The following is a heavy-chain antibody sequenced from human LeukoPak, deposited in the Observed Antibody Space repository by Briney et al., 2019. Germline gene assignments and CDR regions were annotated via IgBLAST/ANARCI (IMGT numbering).Heavy chain of an antibody. Sequence: GASVKVSCKASGYTFTSYYMHWVRQAPGQGLEWMGIINPSGGSTSYAQKFQGRVTITADKSTSTAYMELSSLRSEDTAVYYCARDHPYSSSWRGYFQHWGQGTLVTVSS. CDR3: ARDHPYSSSWRGYFQH. CDR2: INPSGGST. V-gene: IGHV1-46*01. J-gene: IGHJ1*01. D-gene: IGHD6-13*01. CDR1: GYTFTSYY.